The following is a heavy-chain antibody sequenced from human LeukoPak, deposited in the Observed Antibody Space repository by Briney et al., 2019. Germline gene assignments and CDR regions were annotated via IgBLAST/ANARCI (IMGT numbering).Heavy chain of an antibody. J-gene: IGHJ4*01. D-gene: IGHD1-26*01. V-gene: IGHV4-59*01. Sequence: PGETLSLTCTVSGGSISSNYWSWFRQPPGKGLEWIGYIFYSGSTNYNPPLERRVTISVDTSKNDVSLRLSSVTPADTAVYYCASGVGNAKSWGHGTLVTVSS. CDR2: IFYSGST. CDR1: GGSISSNY. CDR3: ASGVGNAKS.